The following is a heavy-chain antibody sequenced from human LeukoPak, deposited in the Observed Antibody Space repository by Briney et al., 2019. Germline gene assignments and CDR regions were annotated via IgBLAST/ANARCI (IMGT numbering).Heavy chain of an antibody. CDR2: MNPSRGDT. J-gene: IGHJ4*02. CDR1: GYTFTGYD. CDR3: VRGGYHFDY. V-gene: IGHV1-8*01. D-gene: IGHD2-15*01. Sequence: ASVKVSCKASGYTFTGYDINWVRQVTGQGHEWMGRMNPSRGDTGYAQKFQGRVTMTRDTSISTAYMELSSLRSEDTAVYYCVRGGYHFDYWGQGTLVTVSS.